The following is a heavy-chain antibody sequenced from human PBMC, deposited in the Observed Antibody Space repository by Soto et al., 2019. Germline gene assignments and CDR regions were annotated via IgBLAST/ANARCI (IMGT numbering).Heavy chain of an antibody. CDR2: ISGSGDST. CDR1: GFTFSSYA. D-gene: IGHD2-2*01. J-gene: IGHJ2*01. V-gene: IGHV3-23*01. CDR3: AKSAGGYCSTTTCAGNFGYFDL. Sequence: EVQLLESGGGLVQPGGSLRLSCAASGFTFSSYAMSWVRQAPGKGLEWVSGISGSGDSTYYADSVKGRFTISRDNSKSTLYLQMNSLRADDTAVYYCAKSAGGYCSTTTCAGNFGYFDLWGRSTLVTVSS.